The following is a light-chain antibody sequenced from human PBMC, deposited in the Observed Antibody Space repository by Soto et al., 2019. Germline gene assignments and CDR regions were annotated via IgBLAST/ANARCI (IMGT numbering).Light chain of an antibody. CDR2: AAS. Sequence: DIQLTQSPTFLSASVGDRVTITCRASQGISSYLAWYQQKPGKAPKLLIYAASTLQSGVPSRFSGSGYGTEFTLTISSLQPEDFATYCCQQLNSYPRFTFGPGTKVDIK. CDR3: QQLNSYPRFT. V-gene: IGKV1-9*01. CDR1: QGISSY. J-gene: IGKJ3*01.